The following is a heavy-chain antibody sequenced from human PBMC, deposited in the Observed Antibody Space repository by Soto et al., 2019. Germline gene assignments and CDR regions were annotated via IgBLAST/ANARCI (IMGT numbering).Heavy chain of an antibody. CDR1: GYTFTTYG. Sequence: QIQLVQSGVEVKKPGASVKVSCKASGYTFTTYGIGWVRQAPGQGLEWMGWITVNSGNTNYPQKLQGRVTMTTDTSTSTAYMELWSLTSDATAVYYCGRGLWGGWYYFDYWGQGTLVTVSS. CDR3: GRGLWGGWYYFDY. J-gene: IGHJ4*02. D-gene: IGHD6-19*01. CDR2: ITVNSGNT. V-gene: IGHV1-18*01.